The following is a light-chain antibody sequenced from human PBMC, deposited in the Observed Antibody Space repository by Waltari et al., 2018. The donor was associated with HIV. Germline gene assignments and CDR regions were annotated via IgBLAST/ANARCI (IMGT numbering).Light chain of an antibody. Sequence: QPMLTQPPSASGIPGQRVTISCSGTISNIGKNTVNWYTQFPGTAPKLRVYNNNQPPSGVPDRCSAPKSGSSATLTIRGLQSEDEADYYCASWDDRLSGQGVFGGGTRLTVL. CDR3: ASWDDRLSGQGV. V-gene: IGLV1-44*01. CDR2: NNN. CDR1: ISNIGKNT. J-gene: IGLJ3*02.